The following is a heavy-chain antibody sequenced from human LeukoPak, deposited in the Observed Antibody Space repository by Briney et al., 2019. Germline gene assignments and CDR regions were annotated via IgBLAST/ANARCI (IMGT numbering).Heavy chain of an antibody. V-gene: IGHV1-46*01. CDR3: ARSTITMVRGVLGPFDY. D-gene: IGHD3-10*01. CDR2: INPSGGST. Sequence: GASVKVSCKASGYTFTSYYMHWVRQAPGQGLEWMVIINPSGGSTSYAQKFQGRVTTTRDTSTSTVYMELSSLRSEDTAVYYCARSTITMVRGVLGPFDYWGQGTLVTVSS. J-gene: IGHJ4*02. CDR1: GYTFTSYY.